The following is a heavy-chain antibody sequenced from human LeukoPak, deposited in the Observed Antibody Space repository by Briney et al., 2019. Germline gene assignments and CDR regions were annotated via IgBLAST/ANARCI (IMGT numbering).Heavy chain of an antibody. V-gene: IGHV1-18*01. D-gene: IGHD1-26*01. CDR1: GYTFTSYG. Sequence: ASVTVSCKASGYTFTSYGISRVRQAPGQGLEWMGWISAYNGNTNYAQKLQGRVTMTTDTSTSTAYMELRSLRSDDTAVYYCARGSGSYLRHEAFDIWGQGTMVTVSS. J-gene: IGHJ3*02. CDR3: ARGSGSYLRHEAFDI. CDR2: ISAYNGNT.